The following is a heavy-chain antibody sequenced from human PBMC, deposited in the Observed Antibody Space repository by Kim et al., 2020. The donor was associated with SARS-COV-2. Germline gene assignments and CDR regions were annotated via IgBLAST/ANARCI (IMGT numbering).Heavy chain of an antibody. CDR3: AREERSYYYDNSGYLIDF. D-gene: IGHD3-22*01. CDR1: GFTFRAYS. V-gene: IGHV3-21*01. J-gene: IGHJ4*02. CDR2: ISSSSSDI. Sequence: GGSLRLSCAASGFTFRAYSMNWVRQAPGKGLEWLSYISSSSSDIYYGDSVKGRFTISRDNAKNSLYLQMNSLRAEDTAVYYCAREERSYYYDNSGYLIDFWGQGTLVIVSS.